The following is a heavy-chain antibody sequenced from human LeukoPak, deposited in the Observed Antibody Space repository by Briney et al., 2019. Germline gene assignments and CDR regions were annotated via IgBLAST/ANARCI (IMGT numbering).Heavy chain of an antibody. V-gene: IGHV3-23*01. J-gene: IGHJ4*02. Sequence: GGSLRLSRAASGFTFSSYAMSWVRQAPGKGLEWVSAISGSGGSTYYADSVKGRFTISRDNSKNTLYLQMNSLRAEDTAVYYCARGLLGTTTSYFDYWGQGTLVTVSS. CDR2: ISGSGGST. CDR1: GFTFSSYA. CDR3: ARGLLGTTTSYFDY. D-gene: IGHD1-26*01.